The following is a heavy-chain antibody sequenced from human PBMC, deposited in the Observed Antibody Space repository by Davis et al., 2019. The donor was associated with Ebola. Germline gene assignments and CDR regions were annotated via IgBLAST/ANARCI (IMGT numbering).Heavy chain of an antibody. CDR1: GFTVSSNY. Sequence: GESLKISCAASGFTVSSNYMSWVRQAPGKGLEWVSVIYSGGSTYYADSVKGRFTISRHNSKNTLYLQMNSLRAEDTAVYYCAREARGSRGNWFDPWGQGTLVTVSS. CDR3: AREARGSRGNWFDP. J-gene: IGHJ5*02. V-gene: IGHV3-53*04. D-gene: IGHD3-10*01. CDR2: IYSGGST.